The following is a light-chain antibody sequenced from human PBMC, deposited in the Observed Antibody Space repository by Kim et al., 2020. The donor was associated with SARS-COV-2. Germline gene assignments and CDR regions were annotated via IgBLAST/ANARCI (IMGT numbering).Light chain of an antibody. CDR2: QDS. Sequence: SYELTQPPSVSVSPGQTASITCSGDKLGDKYARWYQQKPGQSPVLVIYQDSKRPSGIPERFSGSNSGNTATLTISRTQAMDEADYYCQAWDSTWVFG. V-gene: IGLV3-1*01. CDR1: KLGDKY. J-gene: IGLJ3*02. CDR3: QAWDSTWV.